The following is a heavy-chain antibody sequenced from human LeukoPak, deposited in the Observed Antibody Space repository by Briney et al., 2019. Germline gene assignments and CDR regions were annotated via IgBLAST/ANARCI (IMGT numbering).Heavy chain of an antibody. CDR1: GGSIRSGDYY. J-gene: IGHJ4*02. CDR2: ISYNGRT. V-gene: IGHV4-30-4*01. CDR3: ARDGSLYYGSGSYRAYFLDY. D-gene: IGHD3-10*01. Sequence: SETLSLTCTVSGGSIRSGDYYWSWVRQPPGTGLEWIGCISYNGRTYYDPSLKSRLNISLDASKNQVSLKLSSVTAADTAVYFCARDGSLYYGSGSYRAYFLDYWGQGTLVTVSS.